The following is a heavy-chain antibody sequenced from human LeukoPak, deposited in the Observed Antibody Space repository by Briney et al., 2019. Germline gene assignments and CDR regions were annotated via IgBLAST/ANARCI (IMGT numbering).Heavy chain of an antibody. CDR1: GGSISSGDYY. J-gene: IGHJ4*02. Sequence: SETLSLTCTVSGGSISSGDYYWSWIRQPPGKGLEWIGYIYYSGSTYYNPSLKSRVTISVDTSKNQFSLKLSSVTAADTAVYYCARDRRVGATPYYFDYWGQGTLVTVSS. CDR3: ARDRRVGATPYYFDY. V-gene: IGHV4-61*08. D-gene: IGHD1-26*01. CDR2: IYYSGST.